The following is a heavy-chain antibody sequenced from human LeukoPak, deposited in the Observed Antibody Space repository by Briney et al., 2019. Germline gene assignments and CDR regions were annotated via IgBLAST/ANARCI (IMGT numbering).Heavy chain of an antibody. CDR1: GITFNA. CDR2: TWYDGRNK. D-gene: IGHD2-15*01. CDR3: ARGFVRCSGGSCSMPSFQH. V-gene: IGHV3-33*01. J-gene: IGHJ1*01. Sequence: GGSLRLSCAASGITFNAIHWVRQAPGKVLEWVALTWYDGRNKYYADSVKGRFTISIDNSKNMVYLHMNSLRADDTAVYYCARGFVRCSGGSCSMPSFQHWGQGTLVTVSS.